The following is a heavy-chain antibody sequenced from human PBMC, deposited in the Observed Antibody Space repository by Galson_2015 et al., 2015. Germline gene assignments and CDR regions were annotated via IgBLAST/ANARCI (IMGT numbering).Heavy chain of an antibody. CDR1: GFTFSSYG. CDR3: AKASRIVGATTAGGDY. Sequence: SLRLSCAASGFTFSSYGMHWVRQAPGKGLEWVAVIWYDGSNKYYADSVKGRFTISRDDSKNTLYLQMNSLRAEDTAVYYCAKASRIVGATTAGGDYWGQGTL. J-gene: IGHJ4*02. D-gene: IGHD1-26*01. CDR2: IWYDGSNK. V-gene: IGHV3-33*06.